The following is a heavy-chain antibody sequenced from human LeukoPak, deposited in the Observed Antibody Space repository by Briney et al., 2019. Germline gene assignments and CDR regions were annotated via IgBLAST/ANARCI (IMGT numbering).Heavy chain of an antibody. CDR2: IYYSGST. Sequence: TSETLSLTCTVSGGSISSSSYYWGWIRQPPGKGLEWIGSIYYSGSTYYNPSLKSRVTISVDTSKNQFSLKLSSVTAADTAVYYCARRHDCSSTSCHDYWGQGTLVTVSS. D-gene: IGHD2-2*01. CDR1: GGSISSSSYY. CDR3: ARRHDCSSTSCHDY. J-gene: IGHJ4*02. V-gene: IGHV4-39*01.